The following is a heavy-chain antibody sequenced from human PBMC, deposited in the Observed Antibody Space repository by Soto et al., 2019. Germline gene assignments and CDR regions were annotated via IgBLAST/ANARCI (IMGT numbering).Heavy chain of an antibody. J-gene: IGHJ4*02. CDR1: GGSISSGGYY. CDR3: AREEVGGGYSYGYDY. V-gene: IGHV4-31*03. D-gene: IGHD5-18*01. Sequence: SETLSLTCTVSGGSISSGGYYWSWIRQHPGKGLEWIGYIYYSGSTYYNPSLKSRVTISVDTSKNQFSLKLSSVTAADTAVYYCAREEVGGGYSYGYDYWGQGTLVTAPQ. CDR2: IYYSGST.